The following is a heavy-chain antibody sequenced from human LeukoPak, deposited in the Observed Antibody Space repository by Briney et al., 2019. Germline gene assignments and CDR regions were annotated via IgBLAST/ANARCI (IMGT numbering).Heavy chain of an antibody. J-gene: IGHJ4*02. CDR3: ATSPYYDFWSGYAA. D-gene: IGHD3-3*01. V-gene: IGHV4-30-2*01. CDR1: GGSISSGGYS. CDR2: IYHSGST. Sequence: PSQTLSLTYAVSGGSISSGGYSWSWIRQPPGKGLEWIGYIYHSGSTYYNPSLKSRVTISVDRSKNQFSLKLSSVTAADTAVYYCATSPYYDFWSGYAAWGQGTLVTVSS.